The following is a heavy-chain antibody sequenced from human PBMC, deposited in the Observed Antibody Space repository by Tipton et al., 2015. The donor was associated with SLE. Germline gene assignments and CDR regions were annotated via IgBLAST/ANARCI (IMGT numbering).Heavy chain of an antibody. CDR2: ISAYNGNT. CDR3: ARDDCSGGSCYPRYSSSWYNY. J-gene: IGHJ4*02. V-gene: IGHV1-18*01. Sequence: QVQLVQSGAEVKKPGASVKVSCKASGYTFTSYGISWVRQAPGQGLEWMGWISAYNGNTNYAQKFQGRVTMTTDTSTSTAYMELRSLRSDDTAVYYCARDDCSGGSCYPRYSSSWYNYWGQGTLVTVSS. CDR1: GYTFTSYG. D-gene: IGHD2-15*01.